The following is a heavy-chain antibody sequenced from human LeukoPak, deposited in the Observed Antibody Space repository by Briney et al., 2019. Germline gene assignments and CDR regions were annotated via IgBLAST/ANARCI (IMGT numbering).Heavy chain of an antibody. CDR2: IYPGDSDT. CDR1: GYSFTTHW. CDR3: ARQYSSLYNWFDP. D-gene: IGHD6-6*01. V-gene: IGHV5-51*01. Sequence: GESLQISCKGSGYSFTTHWIGWVRQMPGKGLEWMGIIYPGDSDTRYSPSFQGQVTISADKSISTAYLQWGSLKASDAAMYYCARQYSSLYNWFDPWGQGTLVTVSS. J-gene: IGHJ5*02.